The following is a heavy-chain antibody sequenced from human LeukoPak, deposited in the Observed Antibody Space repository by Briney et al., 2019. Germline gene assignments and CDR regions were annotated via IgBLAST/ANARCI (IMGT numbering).Heavy chain of an antibody. CDR2: ISSSGSTQ. Sequence: GGSLRLSCAASGFTFSSYEMNWVRQAPGKGLEWVSYISSSGSTQYYADSVKGRFTISRDNAKNSLYLQMNSLRAEDTAVYYCAREGAHSRYYFDYWGQGTLVTVSS. D-gene: IGHD2-15*01. CDR3: AREGAHSRYYFDY. J-gene: IGHJ4*02. CDR1: GFTFSSYE. V-gene: IGHV3-48*03.